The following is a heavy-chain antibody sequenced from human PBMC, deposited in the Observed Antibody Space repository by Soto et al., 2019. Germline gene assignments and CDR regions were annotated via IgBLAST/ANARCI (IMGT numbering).Heavy chain of an antibody. D-gene: IGHD2-2*01. CDR2: IYPGDSDT. CDR1: GYSFTSYW. Sequence: GESLKISCKGSGYSFTSYWIGWVRQMPGKGLGWVGIIYPGDSDTRYSPSFQGQVTISADKSISTAYLQWSSLKASDTAMYYCARHIAAGDIVVVPAAAPTRGMDVWGQGTTVTVSS. CDR3: ARHIAAGDIVVVPAAAPTRGMDV. J-gene: IGHJ6*02. V-gene: IGHV5-51*01.